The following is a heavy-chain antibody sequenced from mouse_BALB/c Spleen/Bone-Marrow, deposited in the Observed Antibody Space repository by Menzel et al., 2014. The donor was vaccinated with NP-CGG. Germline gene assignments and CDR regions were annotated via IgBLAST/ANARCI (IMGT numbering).Heavy chain of an antibody. J-gene: IGHJ3*01. V-gene: IGHV7-3*02. Sequence: DVHLVESGGGLVQPGGSLGLSCATSGFTFTDYYMSWVRQPPGRALEWLGFIRNKANGYTTEYSASVKGRFTISRDNSQSILYLQMNTLRAEDSATYYCARVTTAWFAYWGQGTLVTVSA. CDR2: IRNKANGYTT. CDR3: ARVTTAWFAY. CDR1: GFTFTDYY. D-gene: IGHD1-1*01.